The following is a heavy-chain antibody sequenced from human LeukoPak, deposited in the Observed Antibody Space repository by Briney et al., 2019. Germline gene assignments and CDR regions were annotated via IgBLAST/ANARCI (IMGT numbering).Heavy chain of an antibody. CDR1: GFTFSSYA. V-gene: IGHV3-30-3*01. CDR3: ARDHNDYGNLDY. J-gene: IGHJ4*02. CDR2: ISYDGSNK. D-gene: IGHD4-11*01. Sequence: LPGGSLRLSCAASGFTFSSYAMHWVRQAPGKGLEWVAVISYDGSNKYYADSVKGRFTISRDNSKNTLYLQMNSLRAEDTAVYYCARDHNDYGNLDYWGQGTLVTVSS.